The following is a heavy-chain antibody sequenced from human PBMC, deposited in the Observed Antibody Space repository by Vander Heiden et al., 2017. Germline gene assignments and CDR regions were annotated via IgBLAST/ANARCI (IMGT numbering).Heavy chain of an antibody. D-gene: IGHD1-26*01. CDR2: IWYDGSNK. CDR1: GFTFSSHG. CDR3: ARDQGRGYFDY. Sequence: QVQLVESGGGVVQPGRSLRLSCPAPGFTFSSHGLHWVRQASGKGLEWVAVIWYDGSNKYYADSVKGRFTISRDNSKNTLYLQMNSLRAEDTAVYYCARDQGRGYFDYWGQGTLVTVSS. J-gene: IGHJ4*02. V-gene: IGHV3-33*01.